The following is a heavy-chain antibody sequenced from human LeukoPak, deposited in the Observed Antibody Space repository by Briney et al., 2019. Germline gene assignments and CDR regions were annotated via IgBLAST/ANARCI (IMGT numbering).Heavy chain of an antibody. CDR3: ARVFSGSYSADFDY. CDR2: ISASSTYI. D-gene: IGHD1-26*01. V-gene: IGHV3-21*04. Sequence: GGSLRLSCAASGFTFSSYTMNWVRQAPGKGLEWVSSISASSTYIYYADSVKGRFTISRDNSKNTLYLQMNSLRVEDTAVYYCARVFSGSYSADFDYWGQGTLVTVSS. CDR1: GFTFSSYT. J-gene: IGHJ4*02.